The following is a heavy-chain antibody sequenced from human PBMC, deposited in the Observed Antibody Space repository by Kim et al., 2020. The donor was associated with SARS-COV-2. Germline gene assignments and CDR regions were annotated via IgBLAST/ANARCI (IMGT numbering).Heavy chain of an antibody. Sequence: GGSLRPSCAASGITLRSYAMSWVRQAPGKGLEWVSTISGSGGSTYYADSVKGRFTISRDNSKNTMYLQMNSLRAEDTAVYYCAKGAVAGPFDYWGQGTLVTVSS. V-gene: IGHV3-23*01. CDR3: AKGAVAGPFDY. J-gene: IGHJ4*02. CDR1: GITLRSYA. CDR2: ISGSGGST. D-gene: IGHD6-19*01.